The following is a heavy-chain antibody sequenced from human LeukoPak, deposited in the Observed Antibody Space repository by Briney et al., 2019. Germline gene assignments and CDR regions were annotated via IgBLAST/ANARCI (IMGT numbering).Heavy chain of an antibody. D-gene: IGHD4-17*01. V-gene: IGHV5-51*01. CDR3: ATHPAYGDYYYGMDV. CDR2: IYPGDSDT. J-gene: IGHJ6*02. Sequence: GEPLKISCKGSGYSFTSYWIGWVRQMPGKGLEWMGIIYPGDSDTRYSPSFQGQVTISADKSISTAYLQWSSLKASDTAMYYCATHPAYGDYYYGMDVWGQGTTVTVSS. CDR1: GYSFTSYW.